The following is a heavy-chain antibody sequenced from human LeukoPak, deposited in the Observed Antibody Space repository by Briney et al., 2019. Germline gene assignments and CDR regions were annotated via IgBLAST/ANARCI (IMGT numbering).Heavy chain of an antibody. D-gene: IGHD2-2*01. J-gene: IGHJ4*02. CDR3: AKDRVVVPAAINGIGEFDY. V-gene: IGHV3-30*02. Sequence: GGSLRLSCSASGFTFNTYGMHWVRQAPGKGLEWVAFIRYDGSDKYYADSVKGRFTISRDNSKNTLYLQMNSLRAEDTAVYYCAKDRVVVPAAINGIGEFDYWGQGTLVTVSS. CDR2: IRYDGSDK. CDR1: GFTFNTYG.